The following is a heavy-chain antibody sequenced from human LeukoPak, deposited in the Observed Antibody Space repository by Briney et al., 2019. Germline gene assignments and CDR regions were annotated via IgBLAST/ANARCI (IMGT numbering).Heavy chain of an antibody. CDR1: GGSITSCY. CDR2: IYYSGRT. V-gene: IGHV4-59*01. CDR3: ARGPTRYYFDY. Sequence: SETLSLTCTVSGGSITSCYWSWIRQPPGKGLEYIGYIYYSGRTNYNPPLKSRVTMSVDASKNQFSLNLISVTAADTAVYYCARGPTRYYFDYWGQGTLVTVSS. J-gene: IGHJ4*02. D-gene: IGHD4-17*01.